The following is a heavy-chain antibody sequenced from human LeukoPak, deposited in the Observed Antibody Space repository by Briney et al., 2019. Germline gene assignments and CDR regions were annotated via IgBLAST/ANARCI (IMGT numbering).Heavy chain of an antibody. CDR1: GYTFTGYY. J-gene: IGHJ4*02. Sequence: ASVKVSCKASGYTFTGYYMHWVRQAPGHGLEWMGWINPNSGGTNYAQKFQGRVTMTRDTSISTAYMELGRLRSDDTAVYYCARVPARLRYFDWLVWGQGTLVTVSS. D-gene: IGHD3-9*01. CDR3: ARVPARLRYFDWLV. V-gene: IGHV1-2*02. CDR2: INPNSGGT.